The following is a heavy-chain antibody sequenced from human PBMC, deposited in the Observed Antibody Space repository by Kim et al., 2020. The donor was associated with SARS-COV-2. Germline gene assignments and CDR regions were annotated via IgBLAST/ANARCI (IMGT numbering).Heavy chain of an antibody. Sequence: SETLSLTCTVSGGSISSGSYYWSWIRQPAGKGLEWIGRIYTSGGTNYNPSLKSRVTISVDTSKNQFSLKLTSVTATDTAVYFCASRNYYGSGLDYWGQGTLVTVSS. V-gene: IGHV4-61*02. D-gene: IGHD3-10*01. J-gene: IGHJ4*02. CDR2: IYTSGGT. CDR1: GGSISSGSYY. CDR3: ASRNYYGSGLDY.